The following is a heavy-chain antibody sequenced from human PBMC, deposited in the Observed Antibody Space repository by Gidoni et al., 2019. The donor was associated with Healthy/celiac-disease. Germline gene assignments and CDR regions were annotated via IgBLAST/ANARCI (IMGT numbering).Heavy chain of an antibody. V-gene: IGHV1-69*01. CDR2: IIPIFGTA. D-gene: IGHD3-10*01. CDR1: GGTFSSYA. J-gene: IGHJ4*02. Sequence: QVPLVQSGAEVKKPGSSVKVSCKASGGTFSSYAISWVRRAPGQGLEWRGGIIPIFGTANYAQKFQGRVTITADESTSTAYMELSSLRSEDTAVYYCARASEEDGATMDFDYWGQGTLVTVSS. CDR3: ARASEEDGATMDFDY.